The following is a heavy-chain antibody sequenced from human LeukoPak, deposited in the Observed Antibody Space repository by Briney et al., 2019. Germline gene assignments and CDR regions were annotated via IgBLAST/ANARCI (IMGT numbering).Heavy chain of an antibody. V-gene: IGHV3-23*01. CDR1: GFTFSTYT. J-gene: IGHJ3*02. Sequence: QSGRSLRLSCAASGFTFSTYTMNWVRQTPGKGLEWVSGISSSGGCTYYADSGKGRFTISRDNSKNTLYLQMNSLRAEDTAVYSWTRGVVVAAAGKVDAFD. CDR3: TRGVVVAAAGKVDAFD. D-gene: IGHD2-2*01. CDR2: ISSSGGCT.